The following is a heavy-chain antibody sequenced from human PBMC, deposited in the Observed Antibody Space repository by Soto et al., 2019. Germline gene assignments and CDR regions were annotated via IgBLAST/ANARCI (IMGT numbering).Heavy chain of an antibody. D-gene: IGHD3-3*01. CDR2: IKPNSGGT. V-gene: IGHV1-2*02. Sequence: GXSVKVSCKASVYTFTCYYIHWVRQAPGQGLEWMGWIKPNSGGTSSAQGFQGRVTMTRDTSMSTAYMELSGLRSDDTAVYYCARDYDFGTGYYLSGMDVWGQGTTVTVSS. J-gene: IGHJ6*02. CDR1: VYTFTCYY. CDR3: ARDYDFGTGYYLSGMDV.